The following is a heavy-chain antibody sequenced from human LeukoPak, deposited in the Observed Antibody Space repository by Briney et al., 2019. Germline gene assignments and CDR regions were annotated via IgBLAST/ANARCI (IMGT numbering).Heavy chain of an antibody. CDR3: ARERDEGFDY. CDR2: FGTRSSSI. D-gene: IGHD5-24*01. Sequence: GGSLRLSCAASGFTFSSHSMNWVRQAPGKGLEWVSSFGTRSSSIYYADSVKGRFTISRDNARNSLYLQMNSLKAEDTAVYYCARERDEGFDYWGQGTLVTVST. CDR1: GFTFSSHS. J-gene: IGHJ4*02. V-gene: IGHV3-21*01.